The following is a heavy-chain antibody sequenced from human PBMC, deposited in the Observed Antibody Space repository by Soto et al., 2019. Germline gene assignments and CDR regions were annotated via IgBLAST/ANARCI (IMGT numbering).Heavy chain of an antibody. CDR1: GASVNSYS. CDR2: IYTSAST. J-gene: IGHJ6*02. CDR3: AKDREEGYNLSYAMDG. Sequence: SETLSLTCSVSGASVNSYSWSWVRQSAGKGLEWIGRIYTSASTNYSPSFKGRVTLSVDTSENQVFLKLTSVAAADTAIYYCAKDREEGYNLSYAMDGWGPGATVTLSS. D-gene: IGHD5-12*01. V-gene: IGHV4-4*07.